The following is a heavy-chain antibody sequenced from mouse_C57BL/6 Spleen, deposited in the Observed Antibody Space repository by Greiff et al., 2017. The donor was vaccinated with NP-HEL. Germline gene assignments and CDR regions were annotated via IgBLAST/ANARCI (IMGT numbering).Heavy chain of an antibody. J-gene: IGHJ4*01. CDR1: GYTFTSYW. Sequence: QVQLQQPGAELVKPGASVKLSCKASGYTFTSYWMHWVKQRPGRGLEWIGRIDPNSGGTKYNEKFKSKATLTVDKPSSSAYMQFSSLTSEDSAVYDCARRRVYPEVEDAMDYWGQGTSVTVSS. V-gene: IGHV1-72*01. CDR3: ARRRVYPEVEDAMDY. D-gene: IGHD1-1*01. CDR2: IDPNSGGT.